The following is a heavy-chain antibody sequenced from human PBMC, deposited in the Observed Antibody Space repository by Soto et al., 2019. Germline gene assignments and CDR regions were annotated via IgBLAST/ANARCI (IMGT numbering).Heavy chain of an antibody. CDR3: ARHHVRGRTIAGAAEF. Sequence: SETLSLTCAVYGGSLSGYYWSWIRQPPGKALEWIGEINYSGNTNYNPSLKSRVTISVDTSKNQLFLNLTSVTAADTAMYYCARHHVRGRTIAGAAEFWGQGTLVTVSS. CDR1: GGSLSGYY. CDR2: INYSGNT. V-gene: IGHV4-34*01. D-gene: IGHD1-26*01. J-gene: IGHJ4*02.